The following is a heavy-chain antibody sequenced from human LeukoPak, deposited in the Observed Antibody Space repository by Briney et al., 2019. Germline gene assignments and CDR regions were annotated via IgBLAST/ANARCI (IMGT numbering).Heavy chain of an antibody. CDR1: GFTFSSYA. V-gene: IGHV3-23*01. D-gene: IGHD3-22*01. Sequence: GGSLRLSCAASGFTFSSYAMSWVRQAPGKGLEWVSAISGSGGSTYYADSVKGRFTISRDNSKSTLYLQMNSLRAEDTAVYYCAKDPKAHYYDSSGYLVDYWGQGTLVTVSS. J-gene: IGHJ4*02. CDR3: AKDPKAHYYDSSGYLVDY. CDR2: ISGSGGST.